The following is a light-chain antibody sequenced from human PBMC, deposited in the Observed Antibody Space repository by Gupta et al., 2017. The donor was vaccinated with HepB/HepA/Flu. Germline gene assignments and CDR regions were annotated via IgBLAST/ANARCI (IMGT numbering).Light chain of an antibody. J-gene: IGLJ2*01. V-gene: IGLV1-44*01. CDR1: VSNIVRNT. CDR2: IHD. Sequence: VLTPPPSASGTPRQRVTLSCSGLVSNIVRNTVNWHQHAPRTAPNPLIQIHDQRPSGVPGRFSGTKCGTSAALAISGLQTEDEADYYCAAWYDSGFCRLFGGGTKLTVL. CDR3: AAWYDSGFCRL.